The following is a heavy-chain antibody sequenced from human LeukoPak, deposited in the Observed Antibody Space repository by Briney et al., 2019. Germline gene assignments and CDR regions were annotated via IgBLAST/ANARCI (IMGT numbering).Heavy chain of an antibody. CDR2: IYSDGST. CDR3: ARDEEDYGSGGGMDV. V-gene: IGHV3-66*01. CDR1: GLIVSSNF. J-gene: IGHJ6*02. D-gene: IGHD3-10*01. Sequence: GGSLRLSCAASGLIVSSNFVNWVRQTPGKGLEWVSIIYSDGSTYYADSVKGRFTISRDNSKNTLYLQMNNVRAEDTAVYYCARDEEDYGSGGGMDVWGQGTTVTVS.